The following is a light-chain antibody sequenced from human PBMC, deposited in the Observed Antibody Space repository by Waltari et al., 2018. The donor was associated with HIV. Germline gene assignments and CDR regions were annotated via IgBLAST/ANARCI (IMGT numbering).Light chain of an antibody. J-gene: IGLJ2*01. CDR1: SIDVGGNYY. V-gene: IGLV2-8*01. CDR3: SSYAGINTYVL. Sequence: QSALTQPPSASGSPGQSVTIPCNGTSIDVGGNYYVSWYQQYPGKAPRLMIYEVYKRPSGVPHRFSGSKSGNTASLTVSGLQAEDEANYYCSSYAGINTYVLFGGGTKLTVL. CDR2: EVY.